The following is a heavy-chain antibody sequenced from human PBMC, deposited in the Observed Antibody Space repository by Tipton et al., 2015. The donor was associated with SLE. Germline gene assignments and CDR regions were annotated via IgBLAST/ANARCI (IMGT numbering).Heavy chain of an antibody. CDR1: GFSFSSYA. V-gene: IGHV3-23*01. Sequence: SLRLSCAASGFSFSSYAMTWVRQAPGKGLEWVSAITGSGASTYYADSVRGRFIISRDNAKNSLYLQMNSLRAEDTAVYYCARDDYLNGFDPWGQGALVTVSS. D-gene: IGHD4-11*01. CDR3: ARDDYLNGFDP. J-gene: IGHJ5*02. CDR2: ITGSGAST.